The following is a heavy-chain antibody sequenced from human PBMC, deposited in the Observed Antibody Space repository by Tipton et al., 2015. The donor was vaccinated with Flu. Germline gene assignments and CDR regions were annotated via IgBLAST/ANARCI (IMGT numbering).Heavy chain of an antibody. Sequence: TLSLTCTVSGGSMNSGFYFWTWIRQHPGKGLEWIGCVYYTGTTYYNPSLKSRITMSLDTSKTQVSLDWRSVNAADTAVYFCARDSTTTPRTFDSWGQGTLLTVSS. J-gene: IGHJ4*02. CDR2: VYYTGTT. V-gene: IGHV4-31*03. CDR3: ARDSTTTPRTFDS. CDR1: GGSMNSGFYF. D-gene: IGHD1-1*01.